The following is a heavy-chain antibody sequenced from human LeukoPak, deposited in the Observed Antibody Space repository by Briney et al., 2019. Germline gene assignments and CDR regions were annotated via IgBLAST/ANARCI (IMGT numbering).Heavy chain of an antibody. CDR1: GGSISSSSFY. D-gene: IGHD3-16*02. CDR3: ARQIWRNDRNYFDY. CDR2: IFYSGRT. J-gene: IGHJ4*02. Sequence: SETLSLTCTVSGGSISSSSFYWGWIRQPPGKGLEWFGSIFYSGRTLYNPSLKSRVTISVDTSKHQFSVKLSSVTAADTAVYYCARQIWRNDRNYFDYWGQGTLVTVSS. V-gene: IGHV4-39*01.